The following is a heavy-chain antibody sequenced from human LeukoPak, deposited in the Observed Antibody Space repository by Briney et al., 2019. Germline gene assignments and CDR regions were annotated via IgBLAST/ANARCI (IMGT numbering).Heavy chain of an antibody. Sequence: ASVKVSCKASGYTFTSYYMHWVRQAPGQGLEWMGRINPNSGGTNYAQKFQGRVTMTRDTSISTAYMELSRLRSDDTAVYYCARDFGWYSSSPSSFDYWGQGTLVTVSS. D-gene: IGHD6-13*01. V-gene: IGHV1-2*06. CDR2: INPNSGGT. J-gene: IGHJ4*02. CDR3: ARDFGWYSSSPSSFDY. CDR1: GYTFTSYY.